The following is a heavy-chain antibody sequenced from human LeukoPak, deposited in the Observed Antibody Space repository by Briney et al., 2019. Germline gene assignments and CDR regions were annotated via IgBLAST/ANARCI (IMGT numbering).Heavy chain of an antibody. CDR3: ARDEQQDKDY. V-gene: IGHV3-66*01. CDR2: IYSGGST. D-gene: IGHD6-13*01. Sequence: GGSLRLSCAASGFTVSSNYMSWVRQAPGKGLEWVSVIYSGGSTYYADSVKGRFTISRNNSKNTLYLQMNSLRAEDTAVYYCARDEQQDKDYWGQGTLVTVSS. J-gene: IGHJ4*02. CDR1: GFTVSSNY.